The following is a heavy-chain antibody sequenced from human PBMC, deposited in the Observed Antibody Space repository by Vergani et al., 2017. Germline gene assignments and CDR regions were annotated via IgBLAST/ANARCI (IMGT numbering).Heavy chain of an antibody. D-gene: IGHD6-19*01. Sequence: QVQLVESGGGLVKPGRSLRLSCAASGFTFSSYGMHWVRQAPGKGLEWVAVISYDGSNKYYADSVKGRFTISRDNSKNTLYLQMNSLRAEDTAVYYCAKDALHSSGWXPNYWGQGTLVTVSS. J-gene: IGHJ4*02. CDR1: GFTFSSYG. V-gene: IGHV3-30*18. CDR3: AKDALHSSGWXPNY. CDR2: ISYDGSNK.